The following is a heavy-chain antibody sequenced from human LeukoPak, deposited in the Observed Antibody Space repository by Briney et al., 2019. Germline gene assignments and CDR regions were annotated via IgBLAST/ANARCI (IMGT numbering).Heavy chain of an antibody. D-gene: IGHD6-13*01. CDR3: ARSSTTTHSSSWYFGFDY. CDR2: IYYSGST. J-gene: IGHJ4*02. Sequence: SETLSLTCTVSGGSISSGGYYWSWIRQHPGKGLEWIEYIYYSGSTYYNPSLKSRATISVDTSKNQFSLKLSSVTAADTAVYYCARSSTTTHSSSWYFGFDYWGQGTLVTVSS. V-gene: IGHV4-31*03. CDR1: GGSISSGGYY.